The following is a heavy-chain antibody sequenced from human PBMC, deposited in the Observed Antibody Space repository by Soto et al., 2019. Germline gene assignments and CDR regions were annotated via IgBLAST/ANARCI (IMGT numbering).Heavy chain of an antibody. J-gene: IGHJ4*02. V-gene: IGHV4-38-2*01. D-gene: IGHD6-19*01. CDR3: AGTASYSSGLDY. Sequence: SETLSLTCAVSGYSISSGYYWAWIRQPPGKGLEYIGSLYHSGGTFYNPSLKSRLTLLRDTSRSQFSLQLSSVTAADTAVYYCAGTASYSSGLDYWGRGTLGTASS. CDR1: GYSISSGYY. CDR2: LYHSGGT.